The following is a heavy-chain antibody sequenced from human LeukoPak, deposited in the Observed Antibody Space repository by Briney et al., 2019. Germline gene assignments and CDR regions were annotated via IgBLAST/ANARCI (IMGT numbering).Heavy chain of an antibody. Sequence: SETLSLTCTVSGDSVTSANHYWSWIRQPPGKGLEWIGYFYYSGSTNYNSSLKSRVTISVDTSKNQFSLKLSSVTAADTAVYYCARGAGLDYWGQGILVTVSS. V-gene: IGHV4-61*01. CDR2: FYYSGST. J-gene: IGHJ4*02. CDR3: ARGAGLDY. CDR1: GDSVTSANHY.